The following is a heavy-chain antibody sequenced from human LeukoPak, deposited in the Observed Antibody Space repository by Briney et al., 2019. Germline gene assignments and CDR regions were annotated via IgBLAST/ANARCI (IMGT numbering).Heavy chain of an antibody. V-gene: IGHV4-59*12. D-gene: IGHD1/OR15-1a*01. CDR3: ARGNKEYYFDY. CDR1: GGSISSYY. CDR2: IYYSGST. J-gene: IGHJ4*02. Sequence: SXTLSLTCTVSGGSISSYYWSWIRQPPGKGLEWIGYIYYSGSTNYNPSLKSRVTISVDTSKNQFSLKLSSVTAADTAVYYCARGNKEYYFDYWGQGTLVTVSS.